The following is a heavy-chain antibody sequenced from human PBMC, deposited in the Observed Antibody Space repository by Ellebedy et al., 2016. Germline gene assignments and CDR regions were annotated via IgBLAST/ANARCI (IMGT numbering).Heavy chain of an antibody. J-gene: IGHJ3*02. Sequence: GESLKISCAASGFTIVGYAMSWIRQAPGKGLEWVSYISSSGSTIYYADSVKGRFTISRDNAENSLYLQMNSLRAEDTAVYYCERDLGGDLDNWGHGTMVTVSS. V-gene: IGHV3-11*01. CDR1: GFTIVGYA. CDR3: ERDLGGDLDN. D-gene: IGHD3-16*01. CDR2: ISSSGSTI.